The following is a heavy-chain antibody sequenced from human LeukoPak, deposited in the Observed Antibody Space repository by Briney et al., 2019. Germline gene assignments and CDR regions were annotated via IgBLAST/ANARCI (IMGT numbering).Heavy chain of an antibody. CDR1: GYTFTSYD. D-gene: IGHD3-10*01. Sequence: ASVTVSCKASGYTFTSYDTNWVRQATGQGLEWMGWMNPNSGNTGYAQKFQGRVTMTRNTSISTAYMELSSLRSEDTAVYYCARVRPGEVDAFDIWGQGTMVTVSS. CDR3: ARVRPGEVDAFDI. J-gene: IGHJ3*02. V-gene: IGHV1-8*01. CDR2: MNPNSGNT.